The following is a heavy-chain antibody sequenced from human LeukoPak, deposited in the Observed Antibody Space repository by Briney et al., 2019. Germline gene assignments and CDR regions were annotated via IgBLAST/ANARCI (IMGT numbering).Heavy chain of an antibody. V-gene: IGHV3-53*01. J-gene: IGHJ4*02. CDR3: ARLLYYYDSSTYQRYFDY. CDR1: GFTVSSNY. Sequence: PGGSLRLSCAASGFTVSSNYMNWVRQAPGKGLEWVSIIYSGGNTHYADSVKGRFTISRDNSQNTLYLQMNSLRPEDTAVYYCARLLYYYDSSTYQRYFDYWGQGTLVTVSS. D-gene: IGHD3-22*01. CDR2: IYSGGNT.